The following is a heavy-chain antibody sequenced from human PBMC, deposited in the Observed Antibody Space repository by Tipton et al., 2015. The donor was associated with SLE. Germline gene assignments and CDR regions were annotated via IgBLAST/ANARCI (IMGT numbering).Heavy chain of an antibody. CDR3: ARGGYSSGWYGDYFVY. J-gene: IGHJ4*02. V-gene: IGHV4-34*01. CDR1: GGSFSGYY. D-gene: IGHD6-19*01. CDR2: SNPSGNT. Sequence: LRLSCAVYGGSFSGYYWSWIRQPPGKGLEWIGESNPSGNTNYNPSLKSRVTISVDTSKNQLSLKLSSVTAADTAIYYCARGGYSSGWYGDYFVYCGQGTLVTVSS.